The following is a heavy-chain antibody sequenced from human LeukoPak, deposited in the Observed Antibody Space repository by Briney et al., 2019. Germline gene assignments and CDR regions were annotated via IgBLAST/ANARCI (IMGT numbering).Heavy chain of an antibody. CDR3: ASGSYSSGWYPYLDS. Sequence: SETLSLTCTVSGDSISDSNYYCGWIRQPPGKGLEWIGSIFYTGNTYYNPSLKSRVTISVDKSKNQFSLRLSSVTAADTSVFFCASGSYSSGWYPYLDSWGQGTLVTVSS. CDR1: GDSISDSNYY. D-gene: IGHD6-19*01. CDR2: IFYTGNT. V-gene: IGHV4-39*01. J-gene: IGHJ4*02.